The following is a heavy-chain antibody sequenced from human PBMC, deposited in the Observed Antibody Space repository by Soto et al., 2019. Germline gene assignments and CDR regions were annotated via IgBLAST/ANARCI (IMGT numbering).Heavy chain of an antibody. CDR1: GFTFSTYG. J-gene: IGHJ4*02. V-gene: IGHV3-30*03. D-gene: IGHD6-13*01. Sequence: QVQLVESGGAVVQPGMSLRLSCTTSGFTFSTYGMHLVRQAPGKGLEWVAGISSDGRNQYYAESVKGRFTISRDNSKNTLYLEMNSLRSEDTALYYCAEVGYGRPGNDYWGQGTLVSVSS. CDR3: AEVGYGRPGNDY. CDR2: ISSDGRNQ.